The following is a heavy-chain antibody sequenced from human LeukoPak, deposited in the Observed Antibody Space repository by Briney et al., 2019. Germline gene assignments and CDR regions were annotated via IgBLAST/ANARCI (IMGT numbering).Heavy chain of an antibody. J-gene: IGHJ6*04. D-gene: IGHD3-16*01. CDR3: ARDLGSSTPSGV. CDR1: GGSVSDYY. V-gene: IGHV4-59*02. CDR2: IYHTGST. Sequence: SETLSLTCTISGGSVSDYYWSWIRQSPGKGLEWIGYIYHTGSTSYSPSLKSRVTISADTSQNQFSLKLSSVTAADTAVYYCARDLGSSTPSGVWGKGTTVTVSS.